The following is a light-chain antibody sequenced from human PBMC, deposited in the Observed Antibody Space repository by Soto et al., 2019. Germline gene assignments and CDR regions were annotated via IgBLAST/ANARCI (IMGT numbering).Light chain of an antibody. CDR3: QQANSFPLT. Sequence: DIQMTQSPSSVSASVGDRVTITCRASRGISGWLAWYQQKPGKAPKMLINAASNLKSGVPSRFSGSVTGTDFTLTISSLQPDDFATYYCQQANSFPLTFGGGTKVEIK. CDR1: RGISGW. V-gene: IGKV1-12*01. CDR2: AAS. J-gene: IGKJ4*01.